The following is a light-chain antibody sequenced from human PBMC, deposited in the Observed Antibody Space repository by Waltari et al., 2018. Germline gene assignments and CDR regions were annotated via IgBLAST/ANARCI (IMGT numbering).Light chain of an antibody. J-gene: IGLJ2*01. CDR3: SSYSTSSSLIL. Sequence: QSALSQPASVSGSPGQSITISCTGASSEVGGHDYVSWYQQHPGKAPKLIIRDFNNRPSGVSNRFSGSKSGNTASLTISGLQAEDEADYYCSSYSTSSSLILFGEGTKVTVL. CDR2: DFN. V-gene: IGLV2-14*03. CDR1: SSEVGGHDY.